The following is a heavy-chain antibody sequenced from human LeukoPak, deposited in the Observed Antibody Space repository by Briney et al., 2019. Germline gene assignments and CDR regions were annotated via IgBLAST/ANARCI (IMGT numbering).Heavy chain of an antibody. D-gene: IGHD3-22*01. CDR3: ARDSASIGHNDAFDI. J-gene: IGHJ3*02. CDR1: EFTFSSYS. V-gene: IGHV3-21*01. CDR2: ISSSSNYI. Sequence: GGSLRLSCAASEFTFSSYSMNWVRQAPGKGLEWVSSISSSSNYIYYADSVKGRFTISRDNAKNSLYLQMNSLRAEDTAVYYCARDSASIGHNDAFDIWGQGTMVTVSS.